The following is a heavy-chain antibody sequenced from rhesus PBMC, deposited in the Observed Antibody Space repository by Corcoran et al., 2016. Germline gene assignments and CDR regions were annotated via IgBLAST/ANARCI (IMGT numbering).Heavy chain of an antibody. CDR3: ATDLGSSSRFDY. CDR1: GYTFTDYY. V-gene: IGHV1-111*02. Sequence: EVQLVQSGAEVKKPGASVKISCKASGYTFTDYYLHWVRQAPGKGLEGMGRVDREDGEAIHAQKFQDRVTITADTSTDTAYMELSSLRSEDTAVYYCATDLGSSSRFDYWGQGVLVTVSS. J-gene: IGHJ4*01. CDR2: VDREDGEA. D-gene: IGHD6-43*01.